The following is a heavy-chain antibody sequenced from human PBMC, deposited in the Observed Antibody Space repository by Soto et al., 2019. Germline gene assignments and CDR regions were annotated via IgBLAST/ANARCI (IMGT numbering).Heavy chain of an antibody. CDR2: INPYSGGA. D-gene: IGHD3-10*01. J-gene: IGHJ5*02. CDR3: ARVIRGAYYNSPLDT. CDR1: GYTFTSYF. V-gene: IGHV1-2*02. Sequence: ASVKVSCKASGYTFTSYFMQWVRQAPGQGLEWMGWINPYSGGADYAQSFQGRVTMTRDTSISTVYMELSRLRFDDTAVYYCARVIRGAYYNSPLDTWGQGTVVTVYS.